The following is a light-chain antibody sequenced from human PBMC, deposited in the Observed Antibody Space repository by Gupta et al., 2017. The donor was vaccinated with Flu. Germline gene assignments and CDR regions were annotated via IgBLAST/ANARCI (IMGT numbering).Light chain of an antibody. CDR2: DAS. J-gene: IGKJ1*01. CDR1: QNINKY. V-gene: IGKV3-11*01. Sequence: GDRATLSCRASQNINKYLAWYQQKPGQAPRLLIYDASNRATGVPARFSGSGSGTDFTLTISSLESGDFAVYYCQLRSNWLWTFGQGTKVEI. CDR3: QLRSNWLWT.